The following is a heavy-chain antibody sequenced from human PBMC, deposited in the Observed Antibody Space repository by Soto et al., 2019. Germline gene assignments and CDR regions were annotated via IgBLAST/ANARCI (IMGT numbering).Heavy chain of an antibody. CDR2: INPNSGGT. CDR1: GFTFTGHY. D-gene: IGHD2-15*01. J-gene: IGHJ4*02. V-gene: IGHV1-2*02. CDR3: AKSGGCLRPSLGYFDY. Sequence: ASVKASCKASGFTFTGHYIHWVRQAPGQGLAWMGWINPNSGGTSYAQKFQGRVTMTRDTSITTAYMDLSRLSSDCTAVYYRAKSGGCLRPSLGYFDYRGQGTLVTVST.